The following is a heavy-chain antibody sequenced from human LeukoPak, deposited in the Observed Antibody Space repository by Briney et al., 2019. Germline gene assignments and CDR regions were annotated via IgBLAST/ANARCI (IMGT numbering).Heavy chain of an antibody. D-gene: IGHD4-11*01. Sequence: RASVKVSCKASGGTFSSYAISWVRQAPGQGLEWMGGIIPIFGTANYAQKFQGRVTITTDESTSTAYMELSSLRSEDTAVYYCARARIDYSNYGSLDYWGQGTLVTVSS. CDR3: ARARIDYSNYGSLDY. CDR2: IIPIFGTA. V-gene: IGHV1-69*05. J-gene: IGHJ4*02. CDR1: GGTFSSYA.